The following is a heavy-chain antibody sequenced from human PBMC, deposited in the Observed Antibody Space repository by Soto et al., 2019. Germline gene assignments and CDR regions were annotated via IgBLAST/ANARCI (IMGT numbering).Heavy chain of an antibody. CDR1: GGTFTSYP. Sequence: QVQLVRSGAEVKKPGSSVKVSCEASGGTFTSYPINWVRQAPGQGLEWMGGIFPFFGTSYYAQKLQGRVTIIADDSTSTAYMELRRLRSEDRGVYYGARVVYITNYGMAVGGQGTTGSVSS. V-gene: IGHV1-69*01. J-gene: IGHJ6*01. CDR3: ARVVYITNYGMAV. CDR2: IFPFFGTS. D-gene: IGHD2-8*02.